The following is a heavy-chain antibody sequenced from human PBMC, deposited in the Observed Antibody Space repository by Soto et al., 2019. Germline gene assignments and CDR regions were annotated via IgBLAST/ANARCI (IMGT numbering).Heavy chain of an antibody. D-gene: IGHD4-4*01. CDR3: ARHPRDDYNYGGSGIFDY. Sequence: QMQLQESGPGLVKPSETLSLTCSVSGGSISSRTFWWAWIRQPPGKGLEWIGDMYYSGSSYSSPSLESQVTLSVDTSKNQLSLKRNSVTAADTAVYYCARHPRDDYNYGGSGIFDYWGQGPLVTVSS. V-gene: IGHV4-39*01. J-gene: IGHJ4*02. CDR1: GGSISSRTFW. CDR2: MYYSGSS.